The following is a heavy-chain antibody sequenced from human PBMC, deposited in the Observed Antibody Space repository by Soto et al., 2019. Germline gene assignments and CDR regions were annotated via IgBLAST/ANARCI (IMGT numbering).Heavy chain of an antibody. CDR1: GESISSGSYN. J-gene: IGHJ4*01. V-gene: IGHV4-39*01. Sequence: SETLSLTCTVSGESISSGSYNWGWVRQPPGKGFEWTGSIYSSGMTHYSPSFNSRVTLTVDTSKSQFSLTLYSVTAADTAVYYCASVQLALTAPVTGIFWGRGTLVTVS. CDR2: IYSSGMT. CDR3: ASVQLALTAPVTGIF. D-gene: IGHD3-3*01.